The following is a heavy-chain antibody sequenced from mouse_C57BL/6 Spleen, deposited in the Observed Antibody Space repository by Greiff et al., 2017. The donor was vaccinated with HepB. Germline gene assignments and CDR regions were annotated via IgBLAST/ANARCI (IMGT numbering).Heavy chain of an antibody. CDR3: ARRGGSSFYWYFDV. D-gene: IGHD1-1*01. CDR1: GFTFSSYT. V-gene: IGHV5-9*01. CDR2: ISGGGGNT. Sequence: EVMLVESGGGLVKPGGSLKLSCAASGFTFSSYTMSWVRQTPEKRLEWVATISGGGGNTYYPDSVKGRFTISRDNAKNTLYLQMSSLRSEDTALYYCARRGGSSFYWYFDVWGTGTTVTVSS. J-gene: IGHJ1*03.